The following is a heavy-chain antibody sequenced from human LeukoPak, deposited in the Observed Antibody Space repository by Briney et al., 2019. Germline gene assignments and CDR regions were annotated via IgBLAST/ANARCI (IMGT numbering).Heavy chain of an antibody. CDR2: INPSGGST. V-gene: IGHV1-46*03. Sequence: ASVKVSCKASGYTFTSYYMHWVRQAPGQGLEWMEIINPSGGSTSYAQKLQGRVTMTRDMSTSTVYMELSSLRSEDTAVYYCARGITMIVVVTGVGGAFDIWGQGTMVTVSS. CDR1: GYTFTSYY. J-gene: IGHJ3*02. CDR3: ARGITMIVVVTGVGGAFDI. D-gene: IGHD3-22*01.